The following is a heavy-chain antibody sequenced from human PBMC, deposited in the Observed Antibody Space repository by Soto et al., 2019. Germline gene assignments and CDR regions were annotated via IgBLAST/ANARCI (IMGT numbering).Heavy chain of an antibody. V-gene: IGHV3-23*01. CDR3: VKGTYCSGGSCPAQGLKLFDY. J-gene: IGHJ4*02. D-gene: IGHD2-15*01. CDR1: GFTFSSYA. CDR2: ISGSGGST. Sequence: GGSLRLSCAASGFTFSSYAMSWVRQAPGKGLEWVSAISGSGGSTYYADSVKGRFTISRDNSKNTLYLQMNSLRAEDTAVYYCVKGTYCSGGSCPAQGLKLFDYWGQGTLVTVSS.